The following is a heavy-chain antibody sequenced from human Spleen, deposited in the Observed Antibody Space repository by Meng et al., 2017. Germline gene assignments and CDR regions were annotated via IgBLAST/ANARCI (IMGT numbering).Heavy chain of an antibody. Sequence: QVQLQESGPGLGKPSETLSLTCSVSGGSIRSYHWSWIRQPAGKGLEWIGRIYTSGSTNYNPSLKSRVTMSVDTSKNQFSLKLSSVTAADTAVYYCARDQREEQWPDWYFDLWGRGTLVTVSS. CDR2: IYTSGST. CDR3: ARDQREEQWPDWYFDL. D-gene: IGHD6-19*01. CDR1: GGSIRSYH. J-gene: IGHJ2*01. V-gene: IGHV4-4*07.